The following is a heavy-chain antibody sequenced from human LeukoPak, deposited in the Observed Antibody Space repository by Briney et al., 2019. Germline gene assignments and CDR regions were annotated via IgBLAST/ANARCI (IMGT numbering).Heavy chain of an antibody. J-gene: IGHJ2*01. CDR2: ISGNGGNT. D-gene: IGHD3-22*01. Sequence: GLMKVSCKASGYTFTNYGMSWVRQAPGKGLEWVLAISGNGGNTYYADSVKGRFTISRDNSKNTLYLQMNSLRAEDTALYYCARAIVYWFFDLWGRGTLVTVSS. CDR3: ARAIVYWFFDL. V-gene: IGHV3-23*01. CDR1: GYTFTNYG.